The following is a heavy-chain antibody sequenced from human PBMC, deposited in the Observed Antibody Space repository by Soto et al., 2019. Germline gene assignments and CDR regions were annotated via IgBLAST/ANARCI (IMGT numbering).Heavy chain of an antibody. CDR1: GDTSSNYG. CDR2: ILPVFGTT. J-gene: IGHJ6*02. Sequence: SVKVSCKASGDTSSNYGVSWVRQAPGQGLEWMGGILPVFGTTTYARNFQGRITITADKSTSTVYMELTSLRSDDTATYYCARDPDEVVGTDYHYYGMDVWAQGATVTVSS. V-gene: IGHV1-69*06. CDR3: ARDPDEVVGTDYHYYGMDV. D-gene: IGHD1-26*01.